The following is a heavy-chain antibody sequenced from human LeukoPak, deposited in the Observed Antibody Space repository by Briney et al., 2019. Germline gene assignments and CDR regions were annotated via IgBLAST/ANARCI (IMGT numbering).Heavy chain of an antibody. CDR1: GGSFSGYY. Sequence: SQTLSLTCAVYGGSFSGYYWSWIRQPPGKGLEWIGEINHSGSTNYNPSLKSRVTISVDTSKNQFSLKLSSVTAADTAVYYCARGQVGRAGTFRIWAYFDHWGQGTLVIVSS. CDR3: ARGQVGRAGTFRIWAYFDH. D-gene: IGHD6-19*01. CDR2: INHSGST. V-gene: IGHV4-34*01. J-gene: IGHJ4*02.